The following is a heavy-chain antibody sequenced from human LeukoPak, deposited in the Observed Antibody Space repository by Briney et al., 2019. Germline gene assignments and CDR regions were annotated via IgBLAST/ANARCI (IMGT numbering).Heavy chain of an antibody. V-gene: IGHV4-4*07. CDR3: ARDEYRIAAADTYYYYGMDV. J-gene: IGHJ6*02. CDR2: IYTSGST. Sequence: SETLSLTCTVSGGSISSYYWSWIRQPPGKGLEWIGRIYTSGSTNYNPSLKSRVTMSVDTSKNQFSLKLSSVTAADTAVYYCARDEYRIAAADTYYYYGMDVWGQGTTVTVSS. CDR1: GGSISSYY. D-gene: IGHD6-13*01.